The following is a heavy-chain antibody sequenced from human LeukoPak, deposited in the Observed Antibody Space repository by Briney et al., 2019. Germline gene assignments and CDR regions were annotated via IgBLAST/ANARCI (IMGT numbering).Heavy chain of an antibody. D-gene: IGHD5-18*01. CDR2: ISGSGGTT. V-gene: IGHV3-23*01. CDR3: VLSGYNKILAWGY. CDR1: GXSISTYA. Sequence: GGSLRLSCAASGXSISTYAMSWVRXAPGKXXXXXSGISGSGGTTYYADSVKGRFTISRDNSKNTLYLQMNTLRAEDTALYYCVLSGYNKILAWGYWGQGTLVTVSS. J-gene: IGHJ4*02.